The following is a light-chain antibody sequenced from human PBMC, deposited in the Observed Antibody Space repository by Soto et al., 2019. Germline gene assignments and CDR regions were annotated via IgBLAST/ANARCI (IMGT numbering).Light chain of an antibody. J-gene: IGLJ1*01. Sequence: QSALTQPASVSGSPGQSITISCTGTSSDVGGYNYVSWYQQHPGKAPKLIIYEVSNRPSGVSNRFSGSKSDNTASLTISGLQAEEEADYYCSSYTSSNTYVFGTGTKLTVL. V-gene: IGLV2-14*01. CDR3: SSYTSSNTYV. CDR2: EVS. CDR1: SSDVGGYNY.